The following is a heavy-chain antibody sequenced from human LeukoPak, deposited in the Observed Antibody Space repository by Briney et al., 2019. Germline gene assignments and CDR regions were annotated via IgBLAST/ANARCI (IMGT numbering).Heavy chain of an antibody. D-gene: IGHD2/OR15-2a*01. J-gene: IGHJ3*02. CDR2: ISGSGGST. V-gene: IGHV3-23*01. CDR1: GFTFSSYA. Sequence: GGSLRLSCAASGFTFSSYAMSWVRQTPGKGLEWVSDISGSGGSTYYADSVKGRFTISRDNSKNTLYLQMNSLRAEDTAVYYCARLSPDGFDIWGQGTMVTVFS. CDR3: ARLSPDGFDI.